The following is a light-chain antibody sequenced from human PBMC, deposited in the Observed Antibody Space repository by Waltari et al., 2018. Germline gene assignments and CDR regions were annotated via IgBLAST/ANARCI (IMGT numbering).Light chain of an antibody. J-gene: IGLJ3*02. Sequence: QSVLTQPHSASGTPGQRVTISCSGRSSNIGSNYVYWYQQLPGTAPKLLIYRNNLRPSGVPDRFSGSKSGTSASLAISGLRSEDEADYYCAAWDDSLSGWVFGGGTKLTVL. CDR3: AAWDDSLSGWV. CDR1: SSNIGSNY. V-gene: IGLV1-47*01. CDR2: RNN.